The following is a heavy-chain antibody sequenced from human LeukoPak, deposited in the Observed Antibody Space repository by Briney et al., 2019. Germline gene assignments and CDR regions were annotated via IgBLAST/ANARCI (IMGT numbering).Heavy chain of an antibody. D-gene: IGHD3-10*01. CDR3: ARGYASGNFYY. CDR1: GFTFSTYS. J-gene: IGHJ4*02. CDR2: ISSSSDTI. V-gene: IGHV3-48*02. Sequence: PGGSLRLSCAASGFTFSTYSMSLFRQAPGKGLEWVSFISSSSDTIYYGDSVKGRFTISRDNAKNSLYLQMYSLRDEDTAVYYCARGYASGNFYYWGQGTLVTVSS.